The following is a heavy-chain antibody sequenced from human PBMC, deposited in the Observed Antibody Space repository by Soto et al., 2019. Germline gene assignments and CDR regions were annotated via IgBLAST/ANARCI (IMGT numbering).Heavy chain of an antibody. J-gene: IGHJ4*02. CDR1: EFSFSDQY. CDR3: SSVDHSAKSPDY. Sequence: PGGSLRLSCTVSAVSEFSFSDQYMDWVRQAPGKGLEWVGRSRNRVNNFSTAYAASVQGRFTISRDESKNTVYLQMHSLKTDDTAVYYCSSVDHSAKSPDYWGQGTLVTVSS. D-gene: IGHD4-4*01. V-gene: IGHV3-72*01. CDR2: SRNRVNNFST.